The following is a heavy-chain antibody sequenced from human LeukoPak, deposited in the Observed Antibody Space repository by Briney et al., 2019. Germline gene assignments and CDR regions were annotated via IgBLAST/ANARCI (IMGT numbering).Heavy chain of an antibody. V-gene: IGHV3-64*01. CDR1: GFTFSNYA. CDR3: ARTQQWLATGGWYWFDT. D-gene: IGHD6-19*01. CDR2: ISSNGIST. Sequence: GGSLRLSCAASGFTFSNYAIHWVRQAPGKGLEFVSSISSNGISTYYGNSVKGRFTISRDNSKNTVYLQMGSLRAEDMAAYYCARTQQWLATGGWYWFDTWGQGTLVTVSS. J-gene: IGHJ5*02.